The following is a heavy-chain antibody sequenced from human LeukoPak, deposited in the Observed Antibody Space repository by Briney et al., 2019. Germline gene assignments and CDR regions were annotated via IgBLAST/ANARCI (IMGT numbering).Heavy chain of an antibody. V-gene: IGHV1-18*01. CDR3: AREPQPYYYDSSGPTGDY. J-gene: IGHJ4*02. D-gene: IGHD3-22*01. Sequence: GASVKVSCKASGYTFTSYGFNWVRQAPGQGLEWMGWIIAYNGNTNYAQKLQGRVTMTTDTSTSTAYMELRSLRSDDTAVYYCAREPQPYYYDSSGPTGDYWGQGTLVTVSS. CDR1: GYTFTSYG. CDR2: IIAYNGNT.